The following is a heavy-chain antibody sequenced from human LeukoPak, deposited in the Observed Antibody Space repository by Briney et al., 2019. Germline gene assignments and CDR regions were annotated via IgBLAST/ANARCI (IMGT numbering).Heavy chain of an antibody. CDR2: INCDGRTT. V-gene: IGHV3-74*01. CDR3: ERKGYYDSSGYSIRFSY. Sequence: PGGSLRLSCEASEFTFSSYWMHWVRQAPGKGLVWVSRINCDGRTTIYADSVKGRFTISRDDTMNTLSLQMNSLRSQHTTVHYCERKGYYDSSGYSIRFSYRGQGTLVTVSS. D-gene: IGHD3-22*01. CDR1: EFTFSSYW. J-gene: IGHJ4*02.